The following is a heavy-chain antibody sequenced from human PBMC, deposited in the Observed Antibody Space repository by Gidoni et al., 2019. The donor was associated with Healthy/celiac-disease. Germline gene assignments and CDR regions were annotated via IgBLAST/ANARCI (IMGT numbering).Heavy chain of an antibody. J-gene: IGHJ3*02. V-gene: IGHV3-30*04. Sequence: QVQLVESGGGVVQPGRSLRLSCAASGFTFSSYAMPWVRQAPGKGLGWVAVISYDGSNKYYADSVKGRFTISRDNSKNTLYLQMNSLRAEDTAVYYCARARTHDAFDIWGQGTMVTVSS. CDR3: ARARTHDAFDI. CDR1: GFTFSSYA. CDR2: ISYDGSNK.